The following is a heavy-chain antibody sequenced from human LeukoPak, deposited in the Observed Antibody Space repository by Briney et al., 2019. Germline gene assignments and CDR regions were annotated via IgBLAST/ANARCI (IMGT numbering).Heavy chain of an antibody. V-gene: IGHV1-2*02. J-gene: IGHJ3*02. CDR3: ARAGEDSTGHYDVFHI. CDR2: INPKTGDT. CDR1: GFTFSEYY. Sequence: ASVRVSCKASGFTFSEYYIHWVRQAPEQGPEWMGWINPKTGDTDSAQKFQGRVTLTSDSSISTASMDLSGLTSADTAMYYCARAGEDSTGHYDVFHIWGQGTMVTVPS. D-gene: IGHD3-22*01.